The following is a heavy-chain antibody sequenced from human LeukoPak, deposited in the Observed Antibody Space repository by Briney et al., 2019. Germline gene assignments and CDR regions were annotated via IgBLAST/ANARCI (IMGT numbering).Heavy chain of an antibody. CDR1: GYTFTGYY. J-gene: IGHJ3*02. Sequence: ASVKVSCKASGYTFTGYYMHWVRQAPGQGLEWMGWINPNSGGTNYAQKFQGRVTMTRDTSISTAYMELSRLRSDDTAVYYCAREPRGVAATSDAFDIWGQGTMVTVSS. V-gene: IGHV1-2*02. D-gene: IGHD2-15*01. CDR3: AREPRGVAATSDAFDI. CDR2: INPNSGGT.